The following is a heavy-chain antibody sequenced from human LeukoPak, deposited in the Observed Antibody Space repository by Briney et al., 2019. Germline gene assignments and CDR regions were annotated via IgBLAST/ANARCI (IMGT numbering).Heavy chain of an antibody. CDR3: ATGYTSGTRIDY. CDR1: GFTLSAFS. J-gene: IGHJ4*02. CDR2: ISSSSSSDI. V-gene: IGHV3-21*01. D-gene: IGHD6-19*01. Sequence: GGSLRLSCAASGFTLSAFSMNWVRQAPGKGLEWVSAISSSSSSDIYYTDSVKGRFTISRDNANNFLYLQVSSLRAEDTAVYYCATGYTSGTRIDYWGQGTLVSVSS.